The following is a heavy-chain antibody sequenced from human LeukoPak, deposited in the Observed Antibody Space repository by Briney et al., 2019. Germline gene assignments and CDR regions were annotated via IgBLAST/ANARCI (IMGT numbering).Heavy chain of an antibody. J-gene: IGHJ5*02. CDR2: IYTSGST. D-gene: IGHD3-3*01. CDR3: ARHIRYYDFWSGYWGFDP. V-gene: IGHV4-61*02. CDR1: GGSISSGSYY. Sequence: SETLSLTCTVSGGSISSGSYYWSWIRQPAGKGLEWIGRIYTSGSTNYNPSLKSRVTISVDTSKNQFSLKLSSVTAADTAVYYCARHIRYYDFWSGYWGFDPWGQGTLVTVSS.